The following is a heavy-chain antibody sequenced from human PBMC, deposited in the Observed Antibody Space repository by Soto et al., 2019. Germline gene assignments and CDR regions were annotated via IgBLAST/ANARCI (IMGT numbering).Heavy chain of an antibody. J-gene: IGHJ5*02. V-gene: IGHV4-39*01. CDR1: CGSISSSSYY. CDR3: ARHKKRSGGALAGWFDP. CDR2: IYYSGST. D-gene: IGHD2-15*01. Sequence: PSETLSLTCTVSCGSISSSSYYWGWIRQPPGKGLEWIGSIYYSGSTYYNPSLKSRVTISVDTSKNQFSLKLSSVTAADTAVYYCARHKKRSGGALAGWFDPWGQGTLVTVSS.